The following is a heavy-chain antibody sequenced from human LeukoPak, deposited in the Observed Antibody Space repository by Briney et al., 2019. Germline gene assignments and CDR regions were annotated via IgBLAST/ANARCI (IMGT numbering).Heavy chain of an antibody. J-gene: IGHJ6*02. CDR2: IYYSGST. V-gene: IGHV4-31*03. CDR1: GGSISSGGYY. CDR3: ARQYYYYYGMDV. Sequence: SQTLSLTCTVSGGSISSGGYYWSWIRQHPGKGLEWIGYIYYSGSTYYNPSLKSRVTISVDTSKNQFSLKLNSVTAADTAVYYCARQYYYYYGMDVWGQGTTVTVSS.